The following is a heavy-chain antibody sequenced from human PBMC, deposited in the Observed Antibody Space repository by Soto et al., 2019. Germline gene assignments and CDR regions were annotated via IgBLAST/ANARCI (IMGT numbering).Heavy chain of an antibody. CDR1: GGTFSSYS. D-gene: IGHD2-2*01. CDR3: ARGGAVVVPGAVDRHNWFDP. Sequence: QVQLVQSGAEVKKPGSSVKVSCEASGGTFSSYSFSWVRQAPGQGLEWMGRVIPILGMANYAHKFQGRVTITADTSTSTVYMQLSSLRSGDTAVYYCARGGAVVVPGAVDRHNWFDPWGQGTLVTVSS. V-gene: IGHV1-69*02. J-gene: IGHJ5*02. CDR2: VIPILGMA.